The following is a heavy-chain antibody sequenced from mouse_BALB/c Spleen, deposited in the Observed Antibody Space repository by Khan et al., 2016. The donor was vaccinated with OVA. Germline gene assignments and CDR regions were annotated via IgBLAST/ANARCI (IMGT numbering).Heavy chain of an antibody. CDR3: TRHGYVAWFTY. Sequence: EVQLQESGPELMKPGASVKISCKASGYSFTSYYIHWVIQSHGKSLEWIGYIDPFSGGTTYNQKFKGKATLTVDKSSNTAYIHLINLTSADSAVYYCTRHGYVAWFTYWGQGTLVTVSA. V-gene: IGHV1S135*01. CDR2: IDPFSGGT. J-gene: IGHJ3*01. CDR1: GYSFTSYY. D-gene: IGHD2-2*01.